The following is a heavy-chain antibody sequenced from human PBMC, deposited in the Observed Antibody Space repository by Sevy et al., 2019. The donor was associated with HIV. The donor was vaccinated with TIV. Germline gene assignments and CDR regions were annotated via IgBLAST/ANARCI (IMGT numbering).Heavy chain of an antibody. J-gene: IGHJ3*02. D-gene: IGHD2-2*01. CDR2: ISSSSSYI. Sequence: GGCLRLSCAASGFTFSSYSMNWVRQAPGKGLEWVSSISSSSSYIYYADSVKGRFTISRDNAKNSLYLQMNSLRAEDTAVYYCARVAHSHPSRAFDIWGQGTQVTVSS. CDR1: GFTFSSYS. CDR3: ARVAHSHPSRAFDI. V-gene: IGHV3-21*01.